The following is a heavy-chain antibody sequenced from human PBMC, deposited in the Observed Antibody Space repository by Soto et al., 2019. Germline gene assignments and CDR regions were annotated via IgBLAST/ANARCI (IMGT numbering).Heavy chain of an antibody. Sequence: PSETLSLTCTVSGGSIRGGGYYWSWVRQNPRRGLEWIGNIYYSGNTYYNPSLKSRLTISVDTSKNQFSLNLGSVTAAATAVYYCARDRLMATAGTARHYFGLDVWGQGTTVTVSS. CDR1: GGSIRGGGYY. V-gene: IGHV4-31*03. CDR3: ARDRLMATAGTARHYFGLDV. D-gene: IGHD5-18*01. J-gene: IGHJ6*02. CDR2: IYYSGNT.